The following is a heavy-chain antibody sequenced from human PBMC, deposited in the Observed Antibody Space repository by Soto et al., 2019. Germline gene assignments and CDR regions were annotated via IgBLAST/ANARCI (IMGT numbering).Heavy chain of an antibody. CDR1: GGSISTYY. J-gene: IGHJ4*02. V-gene: IGHV4-59*01. CDR3: ASSAPDYYYDSSGFDY. D-gene: IGHD3-22*01. CDR2: IYYSGST. Sequence: PSETLSLTCTVSGGSISTYYWSWIQQPPGKGLEWIGNIYYSGSTNYKPSLKSRVTISVDTSKNQFSLKLRSVTAADTAVYYCASSAPDYYYDSSGFDYWGQGALVTVSS.